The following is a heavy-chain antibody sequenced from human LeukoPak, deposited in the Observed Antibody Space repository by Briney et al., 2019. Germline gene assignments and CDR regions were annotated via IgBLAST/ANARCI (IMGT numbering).Heavy chain of an antibody. CDR3: ATYDSSGLLDF. V-gene: IGHV1-24*01. J-gene: IGHJ4*02. Sequence: ASVKVSCKVSGYKLTELSIHWVREAPGKGLEWVGGFDPADEKTIYAQKFQGRVTITEDTSTDTAYMELSSLRSEDTALYYCATYDSSGLLDFWGQGTLVTVSS. D-gene: IGHD3-22*01. CDR2: FDPADEKT. CDR1: GYKLTELS.